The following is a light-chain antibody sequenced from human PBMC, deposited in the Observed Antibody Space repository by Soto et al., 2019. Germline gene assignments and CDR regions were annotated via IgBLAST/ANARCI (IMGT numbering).Light chain of an antibody. CDR2: GAS. CDR1: LSVSSSY. CDR3: QQYGSSPLT. J-gene: IGKJ4*01. V-gene: IGKV3-20*01. Sequence: EIVITQSPATLSVSPGERATPSCRASLSVSSSYLAWYQQKPGQAPRLLIYGASSRATGIPDRFSGSGSGTDFNLTISRLEPEDFAVYYCQQYGSSPLTFGGGTKVDIK.